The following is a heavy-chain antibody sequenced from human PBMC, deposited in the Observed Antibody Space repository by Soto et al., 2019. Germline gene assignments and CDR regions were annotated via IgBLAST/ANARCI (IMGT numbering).Heavy chain of an antibody. CDR1: GGSISSYY. CDR3: XRQXXXXXXSGSYFDY. Sequence: QVQLQESGPGLVKPSETLSLTCTVSGGSISSYYWSWIRQPPGKGLEWIGYIYYSGSTNYNPSLNSXVTXXXXXXXXHFXXKLSXXXXXXXAXYYCXRQXXXXXXSGSYFDYWGQGTLVTVSS. V-gene: IGHV4-59*01. J-gene: IGHJ4*02. D-gene: IGHD3-10*01. CDR2: IYYSGST.